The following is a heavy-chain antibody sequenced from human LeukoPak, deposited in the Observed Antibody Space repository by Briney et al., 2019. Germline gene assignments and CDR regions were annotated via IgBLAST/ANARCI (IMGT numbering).Heavy chain of an antibody. V-gene: IGHV1-24*01. D-gene: IGHD5-18*01. Sequence: ASVKVSCKVSGYTLSKLSMHWVRQAPGKGLEWMGGFDPGAGETIYAQRFQGRLTVTEDIFTDTANMELSSMRSEDMAVYYCATGIQLSPAASFYFDYWGQGTLVTVSP. J-gene: IGHJ4*02. CDR3: ATGIQLSPAASFYFDY. CDR1: GYTLSKLS. CDR2: FDPGAGET.